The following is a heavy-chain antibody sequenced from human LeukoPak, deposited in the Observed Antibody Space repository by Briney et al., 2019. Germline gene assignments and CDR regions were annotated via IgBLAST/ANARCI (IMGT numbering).Heavy chain of an antibody. J-gene: IGHJ4*02. CDR3: AKEGSGYYPFIDY. D-gene: IGHD3-22*01. CDR1: GYSISSGYY. V-gene: IGHV4-38-2*01. Sequence: KPSETLSLTCAVSGYSISSGYYWGWIRQPPGKGLEWIGSIYHSGSTYYNPSLKSRVTISADTSKNQFSLKLSSVTAADTAVYYCAKEGSGYYPFIDYWGQGTLVTVSS. CDR2: IYHSGST.